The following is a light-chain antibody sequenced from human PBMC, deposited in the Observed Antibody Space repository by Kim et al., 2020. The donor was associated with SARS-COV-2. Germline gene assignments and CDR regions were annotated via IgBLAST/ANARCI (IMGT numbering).Light chain of an antibody. V-gene: IGLV4-69*02. CDR1: SGQSTYA. CDR2: INDEGSH. CDR3: QTWGTGILV. Sequence: ASVKLACTLSSGQSTYAVAWHQQQPQKGPRYLMKINDEGSHSKGDGIPDRFSGSSSGAERHLTISSLQSEDEADYYCQTWGTGILVFGGGTQLTVL. J-gene: IGLJ3*02.